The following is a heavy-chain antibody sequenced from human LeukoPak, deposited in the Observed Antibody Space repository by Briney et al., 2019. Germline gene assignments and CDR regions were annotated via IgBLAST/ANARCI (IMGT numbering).Heavy chain of an antibody. J-gene: IGHJ5*02. V-gene: IGHV3-23*01. D-gene: IGHD3-10*01. CDR2: ISGSGGST. Sequence: GGSLRLSCAASGFTFSSYAMSWVRQAPGKGLEWVSAISGSGGSTNYADSVKGRFTISRDSSKNTLYLQMNSLRAEDTAVYYCAKVGWFGELLPHYSWFDPWGQGTLVTVSS. CDR3: AKVGWFGELLPHYSWFDP. CDR1: GFTFSSYA.